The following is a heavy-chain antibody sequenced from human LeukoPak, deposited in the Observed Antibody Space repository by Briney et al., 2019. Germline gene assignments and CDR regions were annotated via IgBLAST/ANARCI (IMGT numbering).Heavy chain of an antibody. V-gene: IGHV4-59*01. D-gene: IGHD6-13*01. CDR1: GGSISSYY. Sequence: PSETLSFTCTVSGGSISSYYWSWIRQPPGKGLEWIGYIYYSGSTNYNPSLKSRVTISVDTSKNQFSLKLSSVAAADTAVYYCARDPSIAAAGPLFDYWGQGTLVTVSS. J-gene: IGHJ4*02. CDR2: IYYSGST. CDR3: ARDPSIAAAGPLFDY.